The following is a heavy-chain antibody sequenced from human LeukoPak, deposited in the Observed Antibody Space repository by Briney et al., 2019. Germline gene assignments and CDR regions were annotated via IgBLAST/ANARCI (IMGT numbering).Heavy chain of an antibody. CDR2: MNLNSGNT. J-gene: IGHJ4*02. Sequence: GASVKVSCKASGYTFTSYDINWVRQATGQGLEWMGWMNLNSGNTGYAQKFQGRVTMTRNTSISTAYMELSSLRSEDTAVYYCARVGIAAAGMTIDYWGQGTLVTVSS. D-gene: IGHD6-13*01. V-gene: IGHV1-8*01. CDR1: GYTFTSYD. CDR3: ARVGIAAAGMTIDY.